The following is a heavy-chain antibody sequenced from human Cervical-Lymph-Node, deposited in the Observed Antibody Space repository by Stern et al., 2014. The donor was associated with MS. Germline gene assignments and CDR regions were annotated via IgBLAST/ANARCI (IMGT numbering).Heavy chain of an antibody. V-gene: IGHV3-33*01. CDR3: ARVLRVGYNSVDALDL. J-gene: IGHJ3*01. Sequence: VQLVQSGGGVVQPGKSLRLSCAASGFTFSTYGMHWVRQAPGKGLEWVALIWFDGSYKYYADSFKGRFSISRDNSNNTVYLQMSSLRVEDTAMYYCARVLRVGYNSVDALDLWGQGTMVTVSS. CDR1: GFTFSTYG. CDR2: IWFDGSYK. D-gene: IGHD5-24*01.